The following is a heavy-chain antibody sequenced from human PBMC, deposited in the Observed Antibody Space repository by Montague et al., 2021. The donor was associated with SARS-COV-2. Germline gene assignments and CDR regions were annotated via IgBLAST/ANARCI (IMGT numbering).Heavy chain of an antibody. D-gene: IGHD4-11*01. CDR3: AKHMTTGLHAFHI. CDR1: GFSFSAFG. CDR2: VSRGGDTT. J-gene: IGHJ3*02. Sequence: SLRLSCAASGFSFSAFGMTWVRQAPGKGLEWVSTVSRGGDTTYYADSVKGRFTISRDNSKTTLDLQMNSLRAEDTAIYYCAKHMTTGLHAFHIWGQGTMVTVSS. V-gene: IGHV3-23*01.